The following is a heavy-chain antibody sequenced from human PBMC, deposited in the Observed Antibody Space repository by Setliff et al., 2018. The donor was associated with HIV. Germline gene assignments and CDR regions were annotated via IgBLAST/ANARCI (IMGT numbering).Heavy chain of an antibody. J-gene: IGHJ5*02. V-gene: IGHV3-74*01. CDR3: AREAHRYYYDSSGYLRRWFDP. D-gene: IGHD3-22*01. CDR1: GFTFSTYS. Sequence: GGSLRLSCEASGFTFSTYSMNWVRQAPGKGLVWVSRINSDGSSTSYADSVKGRFTISRDNAENTLYLQMNSLRAEDTAVYYCAREAHRYYYDSSGYLRRWFDPWGQGTLVTVSS. CDR2: INSDGSST.